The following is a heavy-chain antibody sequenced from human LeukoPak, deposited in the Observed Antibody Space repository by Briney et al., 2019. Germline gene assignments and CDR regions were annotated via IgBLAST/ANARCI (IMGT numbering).Heavy chain of an antibody. CDR2: ITSSSSYT. J-gene: IGHJ4*02. D-gene: IGHD6-19*01. CDR3: ASGQYSSGWRVDY. Sequence: PGGSLRLSCAASGFIFSDYYMSWIRQAPGKGLEWISYITSSSSYTNYADSVKGRFTISRDNAKNSLYVQKNSLRAEDTGVYYCASGQYSSGWRVDYWGQGTLVTVSS. V-gene: IGHV3-11*06. CDR1: GFIFSDYY.